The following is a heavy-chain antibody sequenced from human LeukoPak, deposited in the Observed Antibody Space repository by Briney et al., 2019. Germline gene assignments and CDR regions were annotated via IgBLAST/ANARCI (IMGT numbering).Heavy chain of an antibody. CDR3: VRGGRLGDV. Sequence: GGSLRLSCAASGFTFSNHWMNWVRQAPGKGLKWVANINEDGSEKYYVDSVKGRFTISRDNAKNSLCLQMNSPRGEDTAVYYCVRGGRLGDVWGQGTTVTVSS. CDR2: INEDGSEK. D-gene: IGHD3-9*01. V-gene: IGHV3-7*01. J-gene: IGHJ6*02. CDR1: GFTFSNHW.